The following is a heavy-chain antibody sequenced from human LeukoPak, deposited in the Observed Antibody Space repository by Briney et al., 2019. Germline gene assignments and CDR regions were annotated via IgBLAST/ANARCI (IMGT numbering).Heavy chain of an antibody. J-gene: IGHJ6*04. Sequence: GGSLRLSCAASGFTFSSYGMHWVRQAPGKGLEWVAVISYDGSNKYYADSVKGRFTISRDNSKNTLYLQMNSLRAEDTAVYYCAKDGDYGSGSYYYGMTSGAKGPRSPSPQ. CDR3: AKDGDYGSGSYYYGMTS. CDR2: ISYDGSNK. D-gene: IGHD3-10*01. V-gene: IGHV3-30*18. CDR1: GFTFSSYG.